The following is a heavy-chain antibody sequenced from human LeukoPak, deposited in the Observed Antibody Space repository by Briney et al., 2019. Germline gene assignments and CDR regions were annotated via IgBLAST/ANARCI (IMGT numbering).Heavy chain of an antibody. J-gene: IGHJ4*02. CDR1: GLTFCNYA. D-gene: IGHD1/OR15-1a*01. V-gene: IGHV3-23*01. Sequence: AGSLTHSCPASGLTFCNYAISGLGQAPGKELEWVSSIDATGRNTYYADSVKGRFTISRDNSKNTVYLQMNNLRAEDTAVYYCVAPPNKDFWGQGTLVTVSS. CDR3: VAPPNKDF. CDR2: IDATGRNT.